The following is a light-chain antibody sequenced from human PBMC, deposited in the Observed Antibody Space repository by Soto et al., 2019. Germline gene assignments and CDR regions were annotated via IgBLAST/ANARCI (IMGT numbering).Light chain of an antibody. J-gene: IGLJ1*01. V-gene: IGLV2-23*01. CDR2: EVI. Sequence: QSVLTQTASVSGSPGQSITISCTGTSSDVGSYNVVSWYQQEPGKAPKLMIYEVIKRPSGVSNRFSGSKSGNTASLTISGLQAEDEADYYCCSYAGSSTLLYVFGTGTKLTVL. CDR3: CSYAGSSTLLYV. CDR1: SSDVGSYNV.